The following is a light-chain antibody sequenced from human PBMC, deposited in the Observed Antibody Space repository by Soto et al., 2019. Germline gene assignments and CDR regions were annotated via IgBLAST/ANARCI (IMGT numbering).Light chain of an antibody. CDR1: QSIRSW. CDR3: QQYSRYPET. CDR2: EAS. V-gene: IGKV1-5*03. Sequence: DIQMTQSPSTLSASVGDRVTITCRASQSIRSWLAWYQQKPGKAPNLLIYEASRLESAVPSRFSGSASGTEFTLTINSLQPDDFATYYCQQYSRYPETVGQGTKVEIK. J-gene: IGKJ1*01.